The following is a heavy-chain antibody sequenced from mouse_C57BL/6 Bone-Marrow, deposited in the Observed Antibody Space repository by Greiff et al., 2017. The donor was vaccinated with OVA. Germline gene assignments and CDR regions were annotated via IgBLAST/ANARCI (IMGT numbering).Heavy chain of an antibody. V-gene: IGHV1-64*01. CDR3: ARTGVLRHFDY. CDR1: GYTFTSYW. D-gene: IGHD1-1*01. CDR2: INPNSGST. J-gene: IGHJ2*01. Sequence: QVQLQQPGAELVKPGASVKLSCKASGYTFTSYWMHWVKQRPGQGLEWIGMINPNSGSTNYNEKFKSKATLTVDKSSSTAYMQLSSLTSEDSAVYDSARTGVLRHFDYWGQGTTLTVSS.